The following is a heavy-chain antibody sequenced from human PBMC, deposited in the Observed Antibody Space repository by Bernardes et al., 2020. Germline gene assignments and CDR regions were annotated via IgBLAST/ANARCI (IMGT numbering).Heavy chain of an antibody. CDR1: GGTFSSYG. CDR2: TIPIVDIT. J-gene: IGHJ4*02. D-gene: IGHD3-10*01. Sequence: SVKVSCMASGGTFSSYGVSWVRQAPGQGLEWMGRTIPIVDITNYAQKFQGRVTITADKSTGTVYMELSSLRSEDAAVYYCARDASYYYGSGSPFDYWGQGTLVTVSS. CDR3: ARDASYYYGSGSPFDY. V-gene: IGHV1-69*04.